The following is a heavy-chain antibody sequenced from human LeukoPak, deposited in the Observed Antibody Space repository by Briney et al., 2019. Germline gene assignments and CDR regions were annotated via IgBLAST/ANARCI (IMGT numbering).Heavy chain of an antibody. Sequence: SGGSLRLSCAASGFTFSDYYMSWIRQAPGKGLEWVSYISSSGSTIYYADPVKGRFTISRDNAKNSLYLQMNSLRAEDTAVYYCARDRGLIGQLPTDFDYWGQGTLVTVSS. V-gene: IGHV3-11*01. D-gene: IGHD3-10*01. CDR3: ARDRGLIGQLPTDFDY. CDR2: ISSSGSTI. J-gene: IGHJ4*02. CDR1: GFTFSDYY.